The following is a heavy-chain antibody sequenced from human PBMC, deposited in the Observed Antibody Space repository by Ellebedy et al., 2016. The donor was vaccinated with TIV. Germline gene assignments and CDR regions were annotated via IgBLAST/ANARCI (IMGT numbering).Heavy chain of an antibody. CDR3: AGETLEWLLVDNWFNP. J-gene: IGHJ5*02. Sequence: SETLSLXCTVSGGSISSYYWSWIRQPAGKGLEWIGRIYTSGSTNYNPPLKSRVTMSVDTSKNQFSLKLSSVTAADTAVYYCAGETLEWLLVDNWFNPWGQGTLVTVSS. D-gene: IGHD3-3*01. V-gene: IGHV4-4*07. CDR2: IYTSGST. CDR1: GGSISSYY.